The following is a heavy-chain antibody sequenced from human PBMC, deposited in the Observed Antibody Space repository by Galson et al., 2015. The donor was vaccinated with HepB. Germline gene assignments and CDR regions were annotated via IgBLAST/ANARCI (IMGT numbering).Heavy chain of an antibody. CDR3: ARAGPTPYLDYDFWSGYPGSGYYYGMDV. CDR2: INPSGGST. V-gene: IGHV1-46*01. J-gene: IGHJ6*02. D-gene: IGHD3-3*01. CDR1: GYTFTSYY. Sequence: SVKVSCKASGYTFTSYYMHWVRQAPGQGLEWMGIINPSGGSTSYAQKFQGRVTMTRDTSTSTVYMELSSLRSEDTAVYYCARAGPTPYLDYDFWSGYPGSGYYYGMDVWGQGTTVTVSS.